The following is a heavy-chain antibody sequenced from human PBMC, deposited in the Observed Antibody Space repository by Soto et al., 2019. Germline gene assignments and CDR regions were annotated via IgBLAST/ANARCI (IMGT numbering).Heavy chain of an antibody. J-gene: IGHJ4*02. Sequence: GGSLRLSCAASGFTFSSYWMSWVRQAPGKGLEWVANIKQDGSEKYYVDSVKGRFTISRDNAKNSLYLQMNSLRAEDTAVYYCARTYYDFWSGYYMNYDYIWGSYRYTHFDYWGQGTLVTVSS. CDR1: GFTFSSYW. V-gene: IGHV3-7*01. CDR2: IKQDGSEK. D-gene: IGHD3-16*02. CDR3: ARTYYDFWSGYYMNYDYIWGSYRYTHFDY.